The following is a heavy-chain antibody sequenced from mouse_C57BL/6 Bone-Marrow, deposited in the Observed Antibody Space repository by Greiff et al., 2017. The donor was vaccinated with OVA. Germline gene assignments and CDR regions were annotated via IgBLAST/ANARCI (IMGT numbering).Heavy chain of an antibody. CDR1: GFTFNTYA. V-gene: IGHV10-3*01. CDR2: IRSKSSNYET. D-gene: IGHD1-1*01. Sequence: DVMLVESGGGLVQPKGSLKLSCAASGFTFNTYAMHWVRQAPGKGLEWVARIRSKSSNYETYYADSVKDRFTISRADSQSMLYLQMNNLKTEDTAMYYCVRSYYGSSLYYYAMDYWGQGTSVTVSS. J-gene: IGHJ4*01. CDR3: VRSYYGSSLYYYAMDY.